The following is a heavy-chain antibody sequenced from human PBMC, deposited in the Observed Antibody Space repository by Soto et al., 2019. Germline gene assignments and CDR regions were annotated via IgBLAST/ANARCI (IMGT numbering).Heavy chain of an antibody. Sequence: SETLSLTCAVSGGSISSGGYSWSWIRQPPGKGLEWIGYMYHSGSTYYNQSLKSRVTKSIDRSKNQYSLKLSSVTAADTAVYYCARHNGPLYVGYYYDMDVWGQGTTVTVS. D-gene: IGHD3-16*01. CDR3: ARHNGPLYVGYYYDMDV. J-gene: IGHJ6*02. V-gene: IGHV4-30-2*01. CDR1: GGSISSGGYS. CDR2: MYHSGST.